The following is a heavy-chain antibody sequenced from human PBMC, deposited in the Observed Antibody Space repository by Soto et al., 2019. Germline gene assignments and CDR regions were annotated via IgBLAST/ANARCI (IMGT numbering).Heavy chain of an antibody. CDR3: TTLKWELLYYYYGMDV. CDR1: GFTFSNAW. CDR2: IKSKTDGGTT. Sequence: GGSLRLSCAASGFTFSNAWMSWVRQAPGKGLEWVGRIKSKTDGGTTDYAAPVKGRFTISRDDPKNTLYLQMNSLKTEDTAVYYCTTLKWELLYYYYGMDVWGGGTRVTVAS. V-gene: IGHV3-15*01. D-gene: IGHD1-26*01. J-gene: IGHJ6*04.